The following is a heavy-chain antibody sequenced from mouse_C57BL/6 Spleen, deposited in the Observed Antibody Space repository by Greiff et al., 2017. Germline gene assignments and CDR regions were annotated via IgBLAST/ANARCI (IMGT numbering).Heavy chain of an antibody. CDR1: GFTFSSYA. CDR2: ISDGGSYT. D-gene: IGHD2-4*01. Sequence: VMLVDSGGGLVKPGGSLKLSCAASGFTFSSYAMSWVRQTPEKRLEWVATISDGGSYTYYPDNVKGRFTISRDNAKNTLYLQMSHLTSENTAMYYCARDRYEYDAYYYAMDYWGQGTSVTGAS. J-gene: IGHJ4*01. V-gene: IGHV5-4*01. CDR3: ARDRYEYDAYYYAMDY.